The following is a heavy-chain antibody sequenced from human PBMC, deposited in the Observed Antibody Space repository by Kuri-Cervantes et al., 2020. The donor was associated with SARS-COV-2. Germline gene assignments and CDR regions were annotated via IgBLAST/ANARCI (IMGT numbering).Heavy chain of an antibody. J-gene: IGHJ6*02. CDR3: AREGSGYYYGMDV. CDR2: ISSSGSTI. V-gene: IGHV3-48*03. Sequence: GGSLRLSCAASGSTFSSYEMNWVRQAPGKGLEWVSYISSSGSTIYYADSVKGRFTISRHNSKNTLYLQMNSLRAEDTAVYYCAREGSGYYYGMDVWGQGTTVTVSS. CDR1: GSTFSSYE.